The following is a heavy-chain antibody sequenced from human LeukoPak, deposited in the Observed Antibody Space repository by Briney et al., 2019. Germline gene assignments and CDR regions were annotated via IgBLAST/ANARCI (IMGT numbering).Heavy chain of an antibody. CDR2: VHHSGRT. D-gene: IGHD4/OR15-4a*01. CDR3: ARDLRAKY. Sequence: PSETLSLTCNVSGASIFNYYWSWIRQAPGKGLEWIGYVHHSGRTNSNPSLGSRVTMSVDTSTSQLSLNLTSVTTADTAVYFCARDLRAKYWGQGTLVTVPS. J-gene: IGHJ1*01. V-gene: IGHV4-59*01. CDR1: GASIFNYY.